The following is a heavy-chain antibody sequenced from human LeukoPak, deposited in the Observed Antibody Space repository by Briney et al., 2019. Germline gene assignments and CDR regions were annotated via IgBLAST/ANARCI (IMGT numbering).Heavy chain of an antibody. D-gene: IGHD3-22*01. Sequence: GGSLRLSCAASGFTFSSYAMHWVRQAPGKGLEWVAVISYDGSNKYYADSVKGRFTISRDNSKNTLYLQMNSLRAEDTAVYYCARDESIAIVVVNQMNWFDPWGQGTLVTVSS. CDR3: ARDESIAIVVVNQMNWFDP. V-gene: IGHV3-30-3*01. CDR1: GFTFSSYA. CDR2: ISYDGSNK. J-gene: IGHJ5*02.